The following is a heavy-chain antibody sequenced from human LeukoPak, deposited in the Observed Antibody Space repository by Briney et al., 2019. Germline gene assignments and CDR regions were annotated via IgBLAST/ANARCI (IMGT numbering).Heavy chain of an antibody. V-gene: IGHV1-69*04. CDR3: ARDRSARDSSGYYPSFEFDY. J-gene: IGHJ4*02. CDR1: GGTFSSYA. D-gene: IGHD3-22*01. Sequence: SVKVSCKASGGTFSSYAISWVRQAPGQGLEWMGRIIPILGIANYAQKFQGRVTITADKSTSTAYMELSSLRSEDTAVYYCARDRSARDSSGYYPSFEFDYWGQGTLVTVSS. CDR2: IIPILGIA.